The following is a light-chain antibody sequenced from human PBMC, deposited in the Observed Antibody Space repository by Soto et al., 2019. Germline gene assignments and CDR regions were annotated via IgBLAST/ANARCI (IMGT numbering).Light chain of an antibody. CDR2: DTS. V-gene: IGKV3-15*01. CDR1: QSVSSS. J-gene: IGKJ4*01. Sequence: EIVVTQSPATLSVSPGERVTLSCRASQSVSSSLAWYQQRPGQAPRLLIYDTSTRAAGIAARFSGSGSGTEFNLTISSLQSEDFGIYYCQQYNNWPRATFGGGTRVEIK. CDR3: QQYNNWPRAT.